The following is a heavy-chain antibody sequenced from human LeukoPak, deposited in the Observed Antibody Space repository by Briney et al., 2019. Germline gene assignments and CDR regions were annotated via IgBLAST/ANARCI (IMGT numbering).Heavy chain of an antibody. Sequence: GASVKVSCKASGYTFTGYYMHWVRQAPGQGLEWMGWINPNSGGTNYAQKFQGRVTMTRDTSISAAYMELSRLRSDDTAVYYCARDRSGYDYGNYGMDVWGQGTTVTVSS. CDR1: GYTFTGYY. V-gene: IGHV1-2*02. CDR2: INPNSGGT. D-gene: IGHD5-12*01. J-gene: IGHJ6*02. CDR3: ARDRSGYDYGNYGMDV.